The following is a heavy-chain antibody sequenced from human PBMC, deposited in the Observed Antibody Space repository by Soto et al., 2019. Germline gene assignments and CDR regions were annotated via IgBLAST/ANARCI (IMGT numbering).Heavy chain of an antibody. CDR3: ARGAVLVPAAILRYFDY. CDR1: GFTFSSYA. Sequence: QVQLVESGGGVVQPGRSLRLSCAASGFTFSSYAMHWVRQAPGKGLEWVAVISYDGSNKYYADSVKGRFTISRDNSKNTLYLQMNSLRAEDTAVYYCARGAVLVPAAILRYFDYWGQGTLVTVSS. CDR2: ISYDGSNK. D-gene: IGHD2-2*01. V-gene: IGHV3-30-3*01. J-gene: IGHJ4*02.